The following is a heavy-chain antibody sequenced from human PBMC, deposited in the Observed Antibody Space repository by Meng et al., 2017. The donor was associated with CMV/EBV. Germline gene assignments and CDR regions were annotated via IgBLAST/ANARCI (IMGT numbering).Heavy chain of an antibody. CDR3: AREGDNPFDY. CDR1: GGSNSSGDYY. CDR2: IYYSGST. D-gene: IGHD2-21*02. V-gene: IGHV4-30-4*08. J-gene: IGHJ4*02. Sequence: HVQLQGSGSGCVMPSQTLSLTCTVYGGSNSSGDYYWSWIRQPPGEGLEWIGYIYYSGSTYYNPSLKSRVTISVDTSKNQFALKLSSVTAADTAVYYCAREGDNPFDYWGQGTLVTVSS.